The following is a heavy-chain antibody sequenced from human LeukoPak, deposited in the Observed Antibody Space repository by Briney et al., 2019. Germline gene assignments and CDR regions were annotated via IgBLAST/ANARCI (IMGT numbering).Heavy chain of an antibody. CDR1: GGTFSDYA. J-gene: IGHJ4*02. CDR2: IIPILDVA. CDR3: ARVGYCSGGTCYGRIDY. D-gene: IGHD2-15*01. V-gene: IGHV1-69*04. Sequence: GASVKVSCKASGGTFSDYAFSLARQAPGQGLEWMGRIIPILDVANYAQNFQGRVTITADISTSTAYMELSSLRSEDTAVYYCARVGYCSGGTCYGRIDYWGQGTLVTVSS.